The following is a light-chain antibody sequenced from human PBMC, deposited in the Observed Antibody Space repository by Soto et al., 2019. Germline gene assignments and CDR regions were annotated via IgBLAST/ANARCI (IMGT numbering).Light chain of an antibody. V-gene: IGLV2-11*01. CDR1: SSDVGDYNY. CDR3: RSYAGSYTWV. J-gene: IGLJ3*02. CDR2: DVS. Sequence: QSALTQPRSVSGSPGQSVTISCTGPSSDVGDYNYVSWYQQHPGKAPKLMIYDVSKWPSGVPDRFSGSKSGNTASLTISGLQAEDEADYYCRSYAGSYTWVFGGGTKVTVL.